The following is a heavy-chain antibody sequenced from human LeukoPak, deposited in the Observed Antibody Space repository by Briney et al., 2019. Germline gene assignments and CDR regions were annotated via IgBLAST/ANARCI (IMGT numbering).Heavy chain of an antibody. CDR3: ARTPQQQLVLSYWYFYL. D-gene: IGHD6-13*01. Sequence: GGSLRLSCAASGFTFSSYDMHWVRQATGKGLEWVSAIGTAGDTYYPGSVKGRFTISRENAKNSLYLQMNSLRAGDTAVYYCARTPQQQLVLSYWYFYLLGGGTLVTVSS. V-gene: IGHV3-13*01. CDR1: GFTFSSYD. J-gene: IGHJ2*01. CDR2: IGTAGDT.